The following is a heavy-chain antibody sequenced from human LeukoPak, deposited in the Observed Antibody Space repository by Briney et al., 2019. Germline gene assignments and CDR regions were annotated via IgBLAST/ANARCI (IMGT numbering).Heavy chain of an antibody. CDR3: TTGLRVRATWAYYYYGMDV. D-gene: IGHD1-26*01. Sequence: ETLSLTCAVYGGSFSGYYWSWVRQAPGKGLEWVGRIKSKTDGGTTDYAAPVKGRFTISRDDSKSTLYLQMNSLKTEDTAVYYCTTGLRVRATWAYYYYGMDVWGQGTTVTVSS. V-gene: IGHV3-15*01. CDR2: IKSKTDGGTT. J-gene: IGHJ6*02. CDR1: GGSFSGYY.